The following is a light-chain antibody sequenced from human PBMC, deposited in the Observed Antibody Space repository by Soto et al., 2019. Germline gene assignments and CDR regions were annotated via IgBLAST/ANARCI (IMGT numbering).Light chain of an antibody. J-gene: IGKJ4*01. CDR1: QSVSSY. CDR3: QQRSKWPLT. Sequence: EIVMTQSPATLSLSPGERATLSCRASQSVSSYLAWYQQKPGQAPRLLIYDASNRATGIPARFSGSGSGTDFTLTISSLEPEDFVVYYCQQRSKWPLTFGGGTKVETK. CDR2: DAS. V-gene: IGKV3-11*01.